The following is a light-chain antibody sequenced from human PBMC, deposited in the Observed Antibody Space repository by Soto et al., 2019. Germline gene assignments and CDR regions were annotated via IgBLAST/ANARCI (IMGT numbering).Light chain of an antibody. CDR2: DVS. Sequence: DIVLTQSPGTLSLSPGERATLSCRSSQNVSSNYLAWYQQKPDQAPRLVIYDVSGRATGIPDRFSGSGSGTAFTLTISRPEPEDSAVYYCQQYGSSPTFGQGTKVEIK. CDR1: QNVSSNY. CDR3: QQYGSSPT. J-gene: IGKJ1*01. V-gene: IGKV3-20*01.